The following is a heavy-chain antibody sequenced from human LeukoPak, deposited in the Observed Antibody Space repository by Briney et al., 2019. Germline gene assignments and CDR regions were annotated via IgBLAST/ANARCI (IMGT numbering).Heavy chain of an antibody. Sequence: GASVKVSCKVSGYTLTELSMHWVRQAPGKGLEWMGGFDPEDGETIYAQKFQGKVTMTEDTSTDTAYMELSSLRSEDTAVYYCATAPWVVTTKNGNWFDPWGQGTLVTVSS. CDR2: FDPEDGET. V-gene: IGHV1-24*01. D-gene: IGHD2-21*02. J-gene: IGHJ5*02. CDR3: ATAPWVVTTKNGNWFDP. CDR1: GYTLTELS.